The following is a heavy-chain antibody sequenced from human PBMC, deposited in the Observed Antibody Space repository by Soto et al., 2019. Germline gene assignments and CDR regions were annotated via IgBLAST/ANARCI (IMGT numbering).Heavy chain of an antibody. CDR3: ARLPSLYCSSTSCYTPAGMDV. J-gene: IGHJ6*04. CDR1: GDSFTSYW. V-gene: IGHV5-51*01. D-gene: IGHD2-2*02. CDR2: IYPGDSDT. Sequence: GESLKISCKGSGDSFTSYWIGWVRQMPGKGLEWMGIIYPGDSDTRYSPSFQGQVTISADKSISTAYLQWSSLKASDTAMYYCARLPSLYCSSTSCYTPAGMDVRGKGTRVTASS.